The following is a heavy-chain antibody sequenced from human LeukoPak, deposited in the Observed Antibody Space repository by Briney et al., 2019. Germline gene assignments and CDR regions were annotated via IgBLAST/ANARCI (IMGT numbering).Heavy chain of an antibody. CDR1: GDFFISSSNY. D-gene: IGHD1-26*01. V-gene: IGHV4-39*07. J-gene: IGHJ4*02. CDR3: ARVSSGATTVDY. CDR2: IYYDGST. Sequence: SETLSLTCTVSGDFFISSSNYWVWIRQPPGKRLEWVGSIYYDGSTYYNSALKSRATIFADTSKSQFSLKLSSVTAADTAVYYCARVSSGATTVDYWGQGTLVTVSS.